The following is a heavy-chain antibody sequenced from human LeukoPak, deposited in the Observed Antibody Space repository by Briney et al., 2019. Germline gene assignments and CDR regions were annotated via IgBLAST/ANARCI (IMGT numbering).Heavy chain of an antibody. CDR3: AKDLVEYSSSPADY. D-gene: IGHD6-6*01. CDR1: GFTFSSYV. J-gene: IGHJ4*01. CDR2: ISGSGGST. Sequence: GGSLRLSCAASGFTFSSYVMSWVRQAPGKGLEWVSAISGSGGSTYYADSVKGRFTISRDNSKNTLYLQMNSLRAEDTAVYYCAKDLVEYSSSPADYWGQGTLVTVSS. V-gene: IGHV3-23*01.